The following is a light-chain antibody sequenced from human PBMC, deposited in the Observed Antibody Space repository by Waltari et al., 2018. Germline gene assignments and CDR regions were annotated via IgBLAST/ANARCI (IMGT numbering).Light chain of an antibody. CDR2: QAP. J-gene: IGLJ1*01. CDR1: SNGVGDYSH. Sequence: QSALTQPPSASGSPGQSVTISCTGSSNGVGDYSHVAWYQHRPGSPPNLIIYQAPERPSGGPYRFSGATSGNTASLAVSGLQAEDEGDYYCCSSVGGKTYVFGAGTKVTVL. CDR3: CSSVGGKTYV. V-gene: IGLV2-8*01.